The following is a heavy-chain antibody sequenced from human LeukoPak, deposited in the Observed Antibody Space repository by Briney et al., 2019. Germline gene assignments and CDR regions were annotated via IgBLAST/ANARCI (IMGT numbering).Heavy chain of an antibody. V-gene: IGHV1-69*02. J-gene: IGHJ6*03. Sequence: SVKVSCKASGGTFSSYTIRWVREAPGQGLEWMVRIIPILGIANYAQKFQGRVTITADKSTSTAYMELSSLRSEDTAVYYCARNVDYYYYMDVWGKGTTVTVSS. CDR2: IIPILGIA. CDR1: GGTFSSYT. CDR3: ARNVDYYYYMDV.